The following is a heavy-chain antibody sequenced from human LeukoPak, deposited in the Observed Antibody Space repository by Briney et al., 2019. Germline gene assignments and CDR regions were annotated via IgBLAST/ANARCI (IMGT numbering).Heavy chain of an antibody. Sequence: GGSLILSCAASGFTFSSYAMSWVRQAPGRGLEWVSGISGSGGSTYNADSVKGRFTISRDNSNNTLYLHVNSLRDEDTAVYYCAKSRYTSSWYDFDYWGQGTLVTVSS. CDR2: ISGSGGST. CDR3: AKSRYTSSWYDFDY. J-gene: IGHJ4*02. D-gene: IGHD6-13*01. CDR1: GFTFSSYA. V-gene: IGHV3-23*01.